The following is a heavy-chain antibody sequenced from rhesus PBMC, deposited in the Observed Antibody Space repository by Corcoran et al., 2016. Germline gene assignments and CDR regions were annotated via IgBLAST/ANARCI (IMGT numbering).Heavy chain of an antibody. CDR1: GGSFTTYW. CDR3: AKYGGGSWTPVFDY. V-gene: IGHV4-80*01. J-gene: IGHJ4*01. D-gene: IGHD6-25*01. Sequence: QVQLQESGPALVKPSETLSLTCAVSGGSFTTYWWTWIRQSPGKGLEWIGEVNGNTGYSNYNPSLKSRVTISKDPATNQFSLALSSVTAADTAVYYCAKYGGGSWTPVFDYWGQGVLVTVSS. CDR2: VNGNTGYS.